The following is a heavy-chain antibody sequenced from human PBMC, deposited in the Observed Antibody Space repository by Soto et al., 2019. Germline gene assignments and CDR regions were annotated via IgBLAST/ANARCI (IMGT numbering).Heavy chain of an antibody. CDR1: GGSFSGYY. J-gene: IGHJ4*02. CDR3: ARYKITGLFDY. D-gene: IGHD2-8*02. Sequence: QVQLQQWGAGLLKPSETLSLTCTVYGGSFSGYYWTWIRQPPGTGLEWIGEINHSGSTNYNPSLKSRVTISVDTSKNQLSLKLTSVTAADTAVYYCARYKITGLFDYWGQGTLVTVSS. CDR2: INHSGST. V-gene: IGHV4-34*01.